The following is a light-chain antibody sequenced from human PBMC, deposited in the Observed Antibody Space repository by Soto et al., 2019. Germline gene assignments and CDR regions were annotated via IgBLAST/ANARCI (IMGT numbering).Light chain of an antibody. J-gene: IGKJ2*01. CDR3: QQSYSTPQT. CDR2: AAS. V-gene: IGKV1-39*01. CDR1: QTISSY. Sequence: DIQVTQSPSSLSASVGDRVTITCRASQTISSYLNWYQQKPGKAPKLLIYAASSLQSGVPSRFSGSGSGTDFTLTISSLQPEDFATYYCQQSYSTPQTFGQGTKLDIK.